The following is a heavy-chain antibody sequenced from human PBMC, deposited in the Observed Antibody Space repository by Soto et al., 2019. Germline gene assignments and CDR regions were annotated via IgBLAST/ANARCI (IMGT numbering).Heavy chain of an antibody. CDR3: ARGVEDIVAQTYSPNWFDP. CDR1: GGSISSGGYY. J-gene: IGHJ5*02. D-gene: IGHD2-15*01. V-gene: IGHV4-31*03. CDR2: IYYSGST. Sequence: LSLTCTVSGGSISSGGYYWSWIRQHPGKGLEWIGYIYYSGSTYYNPSLKGRVTISVDTSKNQFSLKLSSVTAADTAVYYCARGVEDIVAQTYSPNWFDPWGQGTLVTVSS.